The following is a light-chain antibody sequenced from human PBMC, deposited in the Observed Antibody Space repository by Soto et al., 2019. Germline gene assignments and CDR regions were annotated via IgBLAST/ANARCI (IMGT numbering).Light chain of an antibody. CDR2: GAS. Sequence: EIVMTQSPATLSVSPWERATLSCRASQSVSSNLAWYQQKPGQAPRLLIYGASTRATGIPARFSGSGSGTEFTLTISSLQSEDFAVYYCQQYGNSPRTFGQGTKVDIK. CDR1: QSVSSN. CDR3: QQYGNSPRT. V-gene: IGKV3-15*01. J-gene: IGKJ1*01.